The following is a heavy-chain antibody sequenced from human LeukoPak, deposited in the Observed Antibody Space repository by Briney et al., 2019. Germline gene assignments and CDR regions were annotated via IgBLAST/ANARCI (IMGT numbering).Heavy chain of an antibody. V-gene: IGHV5-51*01. Sequence: GESLQISCQGSGYSFTSYWIGWVRQMPGKGLEWMGIIYPGDSDTRYSPSFQGQVTISADKSISTAYLQWSSLKASDTAMYYCARGPYDSSGYYSNVNWFDPWGQGTLVTVSS. J-gene: IGHJ5*02. CDR1: GYSFTSYW. CDR2: IYPGDSDT. D-gene: IGHD3-22*01. CDR3: ARGPYDSSGYYSNVNWFDP.